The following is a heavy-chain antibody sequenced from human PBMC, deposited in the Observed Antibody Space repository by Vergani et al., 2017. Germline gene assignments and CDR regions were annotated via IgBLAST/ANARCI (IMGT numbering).Heavy chain of an antibody. CDR3: AKERDSGGSWHESDWFDP. CDR1: GFTFSSYA. J-gene: IGHJ5*02. V-gene: IGHV3-23*01. CDR2: ISGSGGST. Sequence: EVQLLESGGGLVQPGGSLRLSCAASGFTFSSYAMSWVRQAPGKGLEWVSAISGSGGSTYYADSVKGRFTISRDNSKNTLYLQMNSLRAEDTAVYYCAKERDSGGSWHESDWFDPWGQGTLVTVSS. D-gene: IGHD2-15*01.